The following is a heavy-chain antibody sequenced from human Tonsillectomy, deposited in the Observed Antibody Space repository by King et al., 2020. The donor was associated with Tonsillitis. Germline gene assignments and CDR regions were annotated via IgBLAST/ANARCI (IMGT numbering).Heavy chain of an antibody. V-gene: IGHV3-21*01. CDR3: AKDKGAAYYDSGRGAFDM. CDR1: GFTFSAYD. J-gene: IGHJ3*02. Sequence: VQLVESGGGLVKPGGSLRLSCATSGFTFSAYDMNWVRQAPGKVLEWVSSISSNSRSIYFSDSVKCRVSISRDNAKNSLYLQILSLRVEDTAVYYCAKDKGAAYYDSGRGAFDMWGQGTMVTVSS. CDR2: ISSNSRSI. D-gene: IGHD3-22*01.